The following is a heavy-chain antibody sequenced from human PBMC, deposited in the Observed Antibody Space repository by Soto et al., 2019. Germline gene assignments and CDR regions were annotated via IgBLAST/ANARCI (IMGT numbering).Heavy chain of an antibody. CDR1: GFSLSTSGVG. D-gene: IGHD1-1*01. Sequence: QITLKESGPTLVKPTQTLTLTCTFTGFSLSTSGVGVGWIRQPPGKALEWLALIYWDDDKRYSPSLKSRLTITKDTSKNQVVLTMTNMDPVDTATYYDAHGPEVERRKGWFDPWGQGTLVAVSS. CDR3: AHGPEVERRKGWFDP. CDR2: IYWDDDK. J-gene: IGHJ5*02. V-gene: IGHV2-5*02.